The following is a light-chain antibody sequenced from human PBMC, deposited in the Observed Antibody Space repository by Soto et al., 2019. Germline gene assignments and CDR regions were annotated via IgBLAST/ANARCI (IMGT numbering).Light chain of an antibody. J-gene: IGKJ4*01. CDR3: QQYGSSLPVT. CDR2: AAS. V-gene: IGKV3-20*01. CDR1: QSLTNNY. Sequence: EIVLTQSPGTLSLSPGERATLSCRASQSLTNNYLAWYQQKPGQAPRLLIYAASSRATGIPDRFSGSGSETDFTLTISILEPEDFAVYYCQQYGSSLPVTFGGGTKVDIK.